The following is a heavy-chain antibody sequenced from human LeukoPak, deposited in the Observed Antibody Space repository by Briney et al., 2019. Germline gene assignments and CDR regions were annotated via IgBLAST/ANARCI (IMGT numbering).Heavy chain of an antibody. V-gene: IGHV1-18*01. CDR1: GGTFSSYA. Sequence: ASVKVSCKASGGTFSSYAISWVRQAPGQGLEWMGWISAYNGNTNYAQKLQGRVTMTTDTSTSTAYMELRSLRSDDTAVYYCARDFGSYYDSSGYYRYFDYWGQGTLVTVSS. D-gene: IGHD3-22*01. CDR2: ISAYNGNT. CDR3: ARDFGSYYDSSGYYRYFDY. J-gene: IGHJ4*02.